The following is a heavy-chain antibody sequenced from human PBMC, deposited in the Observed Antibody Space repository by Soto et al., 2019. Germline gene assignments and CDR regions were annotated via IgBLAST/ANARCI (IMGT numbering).Heavy chain of an antibody. CDR1: GYTFTGHY. V-gene: IGHV1-2*02. D-gene: IGHD3-10*01. J-gene: IGHJ6*02. CDR3: ARDLCPLGSGSPCPTFGMDI. CDR2: LKPDNGGT. Sequence: ASVKVSCKASGYTFTGHYMHWVRQVSGRRLEFLGWLKPDNGGTYYAPKFQGRVTFTRDTSKTTAYMEMSGLQSDDTAVYFCARDLCPLGSGSPCPTFGMDIWGQGTTVTVSS.